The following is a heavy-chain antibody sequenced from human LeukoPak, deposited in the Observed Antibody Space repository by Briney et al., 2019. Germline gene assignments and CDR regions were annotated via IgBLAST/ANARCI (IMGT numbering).Heavy chain of an antibody. Sequence: GGSLRLSCAASGFTFSSYAMHWVRQAPGKGLEWVAVISYDGSNKYYADSVKGRFTISRDNSKNTLSLQMNSLRAEDTAVYYCAREEGLDTAMFFDYWGQGTLVTVSS. V-gene: IGHV3-30*04. J-gene: IGHJ4*02. CDR3: AREEGLDTAMFFDY. CDR1: GFTFSSYA. CDR2: ISYDGSNK. D-gene: IGHD5-18*01.